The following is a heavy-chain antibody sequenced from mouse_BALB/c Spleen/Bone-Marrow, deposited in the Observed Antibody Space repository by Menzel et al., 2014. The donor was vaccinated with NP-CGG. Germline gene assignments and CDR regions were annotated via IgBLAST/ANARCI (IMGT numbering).Heavy chain of an antibody. CDR3: ARSPNWDPYYAMDY. CDR2: IYPGSGSI. CDR1: GYTFTDYI. J-gene: IGHJ4*01. D-gene: IGHD4-1*01. Sequence: QVQLQQPGPELVKPGASVKMSCKASGYTFTDYIINWVKQRTGQGPEWIGEIYPGSGSIYYNEKFKGKATLTADKSSNTAYMQFSSLTSEDSAVYFCARSPNWDPYYAMDYWGQGTSVTVSS. V-gene: IGHV1-77*01.